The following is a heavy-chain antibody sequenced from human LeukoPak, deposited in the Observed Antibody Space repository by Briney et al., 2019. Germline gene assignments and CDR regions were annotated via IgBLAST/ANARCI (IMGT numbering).Heavy chain of an antibody. V-gene: IGHV3-7*04. CDR3: AGGVTHKWGYFDY. J-gene: IGHJ4*02. Sequence: PGGSLRLSCAASGFTFSSYWMSWVRQAPGKGLEWVANIKQDGSEKYYVDSVKGRFTISRDNAKNSLYLQMNSLRAEDTAVYYGAGGVTHKWGYFDYWGQGTLVTVSS. D-gene: IGHD7-27*01. CDR1: GFTFSSYW. CDR2: IKQDGSEK.